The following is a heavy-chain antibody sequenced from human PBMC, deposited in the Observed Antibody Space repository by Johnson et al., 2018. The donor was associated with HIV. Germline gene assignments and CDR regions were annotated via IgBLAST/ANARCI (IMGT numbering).Heavy chain of an antibody. D-gene: IGHD3-3*01. CDR1: GFTFDDYD. CDR2: INWNDGST. Sequence: EVQLVESGGGVVRPGGSLKLSCEASGFTFDDYDMTWVRQAPGNGLEWVSGINWNDGSTGYADSVKGRFTISRDNTKNSLYLQMNSLRAEDTALYYCARDWAGYNFWSDYRSDVFDIWGQGTVVTVSS. V-gene: IGHV3-20*04. CDR3: ARDWAGYNFWSDYRSDVFDI. J-gene: IGHJ3*02.